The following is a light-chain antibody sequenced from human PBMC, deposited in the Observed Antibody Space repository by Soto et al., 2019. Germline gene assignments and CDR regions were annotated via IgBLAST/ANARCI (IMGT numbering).Light chain of an antibody. Sequence: QSALTQPRSVSGSPGQSVTISCTGTSSDVGTYNFVSWYQQHPGKAPKFMIYDVTKRPSGVPDRFSGSKSGNTASLTISGLQAEDEADYYCCSYGGSYTSYVFGTGTKLTVL. CDR1: SSDVGTYNF. J-gene: IGLJ1*01. CDR3: CSYGGSYTSYV. V-gene: IGLV2-11*01. CDR2: DVT.